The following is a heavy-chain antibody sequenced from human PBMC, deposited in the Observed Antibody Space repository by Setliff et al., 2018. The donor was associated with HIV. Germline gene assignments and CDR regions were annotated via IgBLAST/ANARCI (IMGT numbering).Heavy chain of an antibody. J-gene: IGHJ6*03. CDR2: ISHGGST. D-gene: IGHD2-2*01. V-gene: IGHV4-34*01. CDR1: GGSFSAYY. CDR3: VAGYCSGTSCWPYYYYYMDV. Sequence: SETLSLTCAVYGGSFSAYYWTWIRQPPGKGLEWIGEISHGGSTSYSPSLKSRVTMSLDTSKNHFSLRLTSVTAADTAVYYCVAGYCSGTSCWPYYYYYMDVWGKGTTVTVS.